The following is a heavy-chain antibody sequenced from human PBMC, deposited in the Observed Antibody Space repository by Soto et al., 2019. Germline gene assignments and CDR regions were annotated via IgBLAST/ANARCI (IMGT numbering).Heavy chain of an antibody. J-gene: IGHJ6*02. CDR3: AKNGQPPYYYYGLDV. CDR1: GYTFTRYG. CDR2: ISGYNGDT. V-gene: IGHV1-18*01. D-gene: IGHD2-8*01. Sequence: ASVKVSCKASGYTFTRYGISWVRQAPGQGLEWMGWISGYNGDTNYAQKFQGRVSMTIDTSTTTAYMELRSLTSDHTAVYYCAKNGQPPYYYYGLDVWG.